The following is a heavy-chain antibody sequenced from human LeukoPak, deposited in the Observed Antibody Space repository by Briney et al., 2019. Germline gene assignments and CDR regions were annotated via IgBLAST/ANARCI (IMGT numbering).Heavy chain of an antibody. CDR1: GFTFSSYA. Sequence: GGSLRLSCAASGFTFSSYAMSWVRQAPGKGLEWVSAISGSGGSTYYADSVKGRFTISRDNSKNTPYLQMNSLRAEDTAVYYCARNPGIVGATLTHYYYYYYMDVWGKGTTVTVSS. CDR2: ISGSGGST. J-gene: IGHJ6*03. D-gene: IGHD1-26*01. V-gene: IGHV3-23*01. CDR3: ARNPGIVGATLTHYYYYYYMDV.